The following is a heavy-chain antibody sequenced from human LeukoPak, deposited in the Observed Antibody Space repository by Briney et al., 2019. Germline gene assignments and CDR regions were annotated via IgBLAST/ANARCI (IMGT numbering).Heavy chain of an antibody. CDR1: GYTFTGYY. Sequence: ASVKVSCKASGYTFTGYYIYWVRQAPGQGLEWMGRINPYSGGTNYAQKFQGRVTTTSDTSISAAYMELYRLRSDDTAVYYCARWSSSWESFDYWGQGTLVTVSS. CDR3: ARWSSSWESFDY. J-gene: IGHJ4*02. D-gene: IGHD6-13*01. CDR2: INPYSGGT. V-gene: IGHV1-2*06.